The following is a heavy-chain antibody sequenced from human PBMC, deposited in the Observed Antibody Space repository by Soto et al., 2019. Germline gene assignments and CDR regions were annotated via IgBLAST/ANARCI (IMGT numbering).Heavy chain of an antibody. D-gene: IGHD3-3*01. Sequence: SETLSLTCTGSGGSISSRSYYWGWIRQPPGKGLEWIGSICYSGSTYYNPSLKSRVTMSVDTSKNQFSLKLSSVTAADTAVYYCAKINYDFWSGQAYGMDVWGQGTTVT. V-gene: IGHV4-39*01. J-gene: IGHJ6*02. CDR2: ICYSGST. CDR1: GGSISSRSYY. CDR3: AKINYDFWSGQAYGMDV.